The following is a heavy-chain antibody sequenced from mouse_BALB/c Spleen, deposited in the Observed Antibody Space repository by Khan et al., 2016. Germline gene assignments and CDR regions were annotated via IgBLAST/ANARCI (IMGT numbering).Heavy chain of an antibody. CDR3: ARRSIYYNYDGFAY. Sequence: QIQLVQSGPELKKPGETVKISCKASGYTFTNYGMNWVKQAPGKGLKWMGWINTYTGEPTYADDFKGRFAFSLETSASTAYLQINNLKNEDTATYFFARRSIYYNYDGFAYWGQGTLVTVSA. V-gene: IGHV9-3-1*01. J-gene: IGHJ3*01. CDR2: INTYTGEP. CDR1: GYTFTNYG. D-gene: IGHD2-4*01.